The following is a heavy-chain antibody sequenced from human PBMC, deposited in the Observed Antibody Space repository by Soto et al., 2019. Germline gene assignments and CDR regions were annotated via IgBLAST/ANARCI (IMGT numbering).Heavy chain of an antibody. CDR1: VGSFSCYY. J-gene: IGHJ6*02. V-gene: IGHV4-34*01. CDR2: INHSGST. Sequence: SETLSLTCAVYVGSFSCYYWSWIRQPPGKWLEWIGEINHSGSTNXXPSLKSRVXISVDTSKNQFXLKLSXVTSADTAVYYYGSGRGNYYYVMDVCGQGTTVTVS. D-gene: IGHD3-10*01. CDR3: GSGRGNYYYVMDV.